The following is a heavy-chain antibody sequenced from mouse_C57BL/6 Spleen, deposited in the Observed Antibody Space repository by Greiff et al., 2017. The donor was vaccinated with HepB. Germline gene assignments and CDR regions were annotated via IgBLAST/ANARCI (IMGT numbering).Heavy chain of an antibody. CDR3: ARRFDYYGSSYYAMDY. J-gene: IGHJ4*01. Sequence: EVKLVESGGGLVKPGGSLKLSCAASGFTFSSYAMSWVRPTPEKRLEWVATISDGGSYTYYPDNVKGRFTISRDNAKNNLYLQMSHLKSEDTAMYYCARRFDYYGSSYYAMDYWGQVTSVTVSS. D-gene: IGHD1-1*01. CDR1: GFTFSSYA. V-gene: IGHV5-4*03. CDR2: ISDGGSYT.